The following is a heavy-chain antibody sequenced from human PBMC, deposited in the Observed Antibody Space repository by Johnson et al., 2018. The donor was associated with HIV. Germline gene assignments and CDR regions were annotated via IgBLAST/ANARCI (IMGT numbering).Heavy chain of an antibody. Sequence: QVQLVESGGGVVQPGRSLRLSCAASGFTFSDHAMHWVRQAPGKGLEWVAVISYDGSKKNYADSVKGRFSLSRDNSKNTVYLQMNSLRAEDTAVYYCAASVYYYDSSGYFAFDIWGQGTMVTVSS. CDR2: ISYDGSKK. J-gene: IGHJ3*02. D-gene: IGHD3-22*01. V-gene: IGHV3-30-3*01. CDR1: GFTFSDHA. CDR3: AASVYYYDSSGYFAFDI.